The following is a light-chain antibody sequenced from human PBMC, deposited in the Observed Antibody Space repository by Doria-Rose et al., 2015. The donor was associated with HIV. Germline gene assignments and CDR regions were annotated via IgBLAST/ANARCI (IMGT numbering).Light chain of an antibody. V-gene: IGKV3-15*01. CDR2: DAS. Sequence: EIVMTQSPVTVSVSPVERATLSCRASQRIITNLAWYQQKPGQAPRLLIYDASTRATGIPARFSGGGSGTEFTLTISSLQSEDFAVYYCQQYNNWPPRFTFGPGTKVDVK. CDR1: QRIITN. J-gene: IGKJ3*01. CDR3: QQYNNWPPRFT.